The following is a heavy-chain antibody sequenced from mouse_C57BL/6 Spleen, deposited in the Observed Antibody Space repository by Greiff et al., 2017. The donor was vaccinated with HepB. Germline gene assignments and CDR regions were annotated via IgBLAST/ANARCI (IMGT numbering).Heavy chain of an antibody. CDR1: GYTFTDYY. Sequence: QVQLQQSGAELVRPGASVKLSCKASGYTFTDYYINWVKQRPGQGLEWIARIYPGSGNTYYNEKFKGKATLTAEKSSSTAYMQLSSLTSEDSAVYFCARSYYSNYVGFAYGGQGTLVTVSA. CDR2: IYPGSGNT. V-gene: IGHV1-76*01. CDR3: ARSYYSNYVGFAY. J-gene: IGHJ3*01. D-gene: IGHD2-5*01.